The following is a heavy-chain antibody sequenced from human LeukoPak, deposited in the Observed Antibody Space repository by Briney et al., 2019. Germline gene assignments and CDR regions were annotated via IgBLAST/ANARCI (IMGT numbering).Heavy chain of an antibody. J-gene: IGHJ3*02. Sequence: GRSLRLSCAASGFTFSSYGMHWVRQAPGKGLEWVAVIWYDGSNKYYADSVKGRFTISRDNSKNTLYLQMNSLRAEDTAVYYCARVGLYDTAMVNAFDIWGQGTMVTVSS. V-gene: IGHV3-33*01. D-gene: IGHD5-18*01. CDR2: IWYDGSNK. CDR3: ARVGLYDTAMVNAFDI. CDR1: GFTFSSYG.